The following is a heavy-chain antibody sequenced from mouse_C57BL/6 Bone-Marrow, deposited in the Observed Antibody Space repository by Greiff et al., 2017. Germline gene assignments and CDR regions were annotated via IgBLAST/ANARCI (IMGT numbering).Heavy chain of an antibody. CDR1: GFTFSDYG. CDR2: ISSCSSTI. J-gene: IGHJ4*01. CDR3: ARPPYGSSYRAMDY. V-gene: IGHV5-17*01. D-gene: IGHD1-1*01. Sequence: EVTLVESGGGLVKPGGSLKLSCAASGFTFSDYGMHWVRQAPEKGLEWVAYISSCSSTIYYADTVKGRFTISRDNAKYTLFLQMTSLRSEDTAMYYCARPPYGSSYRAMDYWGQGTSVTVSS.